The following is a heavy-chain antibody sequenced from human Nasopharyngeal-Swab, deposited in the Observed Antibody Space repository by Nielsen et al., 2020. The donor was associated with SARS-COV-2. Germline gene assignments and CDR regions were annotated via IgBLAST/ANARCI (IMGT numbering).Heavy chain of an antibody. Sequence: GESLRLSCAASGFTVSSNYMNWVRQAPGKGLEWVSLIYSGGSTYYADSVKGRFTISRDNSKNTLYLQMNSLRAEDTAVYYCAGRSYDYVWGSYRYPYFDYWGQGTLVTVSS. CDR1: GFTVSSNY. D-gene: IGHD3-16*02. CDR2: IYSGGST. J-gene: IGHJ4*02. V-gene: IGHV3-53*01. CDR3: AGRSYDYVWGSYRYPYFDY.